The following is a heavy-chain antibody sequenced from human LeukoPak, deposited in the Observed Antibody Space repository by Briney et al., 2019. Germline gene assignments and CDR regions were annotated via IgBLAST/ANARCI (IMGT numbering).Heavy chain of an antibody. J-gene: IGHJ4*02. Sequence: ASVKVSCKASGYTFTSYYMHWVRQAPGQGLEWMGIINPSGGSTSYAQKFQGRVTMTRDTSTSTAYMELSSLRSEDTAVYYCATEITGTRPFDYWGQGTLVTVSS. V-gene: IGHV1-46*01. CDR3: ATEITGTRPFDY. CDR1: GYTFTSYY. CDR2: INPSGGST. D-gene: IGHD1-7*01.